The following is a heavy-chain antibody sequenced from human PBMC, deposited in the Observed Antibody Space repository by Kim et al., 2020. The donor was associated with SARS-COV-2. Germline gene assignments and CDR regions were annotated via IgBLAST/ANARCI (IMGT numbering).Heavy chain of an antibody. Sequence: GGSLRLSCAASGFTFSSYAMHWVRQAPGKGLEWVAVISYDGSNKYYADSVKGRFTISRDNSKNTLYLQMNSLRAEDTAVYYCARGARITMIVVVGGVDYWGQGTLVTVSS. CDR3: ARGARITMIVVVGGVDY. J-gene: IGHJ4*02. CDR2: ISYDGSNK. V-gene: IGHV3-30-3*01. D-gene: IGHD3-22*01. CDR1: GFTFSSYA.